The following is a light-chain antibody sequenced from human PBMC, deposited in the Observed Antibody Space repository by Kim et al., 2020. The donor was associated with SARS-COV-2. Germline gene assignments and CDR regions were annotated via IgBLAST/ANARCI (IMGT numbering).Light chain of an antibody. Sequence: SPGEKATLSCRTSQSVVNNYLGWYQQKPGQAPLLIFAAASRATGIPDRFSGSGSGTDFTLTIDRVAPEDVAVYYCQQFGSSPPYSFGQGTKLEI. CDR2: AAA. CDR3: QQFGSSPPYS. CDR1: QSVVNNY. J-gene: IGKJ2*03. V-gene: IGKV3-20*01.